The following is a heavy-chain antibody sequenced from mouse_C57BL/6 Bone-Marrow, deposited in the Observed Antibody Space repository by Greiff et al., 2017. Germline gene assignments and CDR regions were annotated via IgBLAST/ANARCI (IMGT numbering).Heavy chain of an antibody. J-gene: IGHJ3*01. D-gene: IGHD2-5*01. V-gene: IGHV1-81*01. Sequence: QVQLQQSGAELARPGASVKLSCKASGYTFTSYGISWVKQRTGQGLEWIGEIYPRSGNTYYNEKFKGKATLTADKSSSTAYMELRSLTSEDSAVYFGARENYSNYLAWFAYWGQGTLVTVSA. CDR3: ARENYSNYLAWFAY. CDR2: IYPRSGNT. CDR1: GYTFTSYG.